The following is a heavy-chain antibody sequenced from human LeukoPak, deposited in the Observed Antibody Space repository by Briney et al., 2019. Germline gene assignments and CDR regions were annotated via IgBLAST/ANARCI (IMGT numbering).Heavy chain of an antibody. CDR2: ISYDGSNK. CDR3: AREDCSSTSCVGLDY. D-gene: IGHD2-2*01. Sequence: GGSLRLSCAASGFTFSSYGMHWVRQAPGKGLEWVAVISYDGSNKYYADSVKGRFTISRDNSKNTLYLQMNSLRAEDTAVYYCAREDCSSTSCVGLDYWGQGTLVTVSS. J-gene: IGHJ4*02. CDR1: GFTFSSYG. V-gene: IGHV3-30*03.